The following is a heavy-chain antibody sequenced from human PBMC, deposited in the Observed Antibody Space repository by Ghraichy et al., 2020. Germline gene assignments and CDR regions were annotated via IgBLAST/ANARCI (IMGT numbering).Heavy chain of an antibody. CDR1: GGSVSSGSYY. D-gene: IGHD3-3*01. J-gene: IGHJ4*02. V-gene: IGHV4-61*01. CDR2: IYYSGST. Sequence: SETLSLTCTVSGGSVSSGSYYWSWIRQPPGKGLEWIGYIYYSGSTNYNPSLKSRVTISVDTSKNQFSLKLSSVTAADTAVYYCARFHSYDFWSGYSEWKYFDYWGQGTLVTVSS. CDR3: ARFHSYDFWSGYSEWKYFDY.